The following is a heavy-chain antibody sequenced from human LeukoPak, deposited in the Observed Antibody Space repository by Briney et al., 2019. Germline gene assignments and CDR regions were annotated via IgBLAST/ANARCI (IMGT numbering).Heavy chain of an antibody. CDR3: ARGNYYFDY. CDR2: IYYSGST. V-gene: IGHV4-59*01. Sequence: PGGSLKLSCAASGFTFNSYAMTWVRQAPGKGLEWIGYIYYSGSTNYNPSLKSRVTISVDTPKNQFSLKLSSVTAADTAVYYCARGNYYFDYWGQETLVTVPS. J-gene: IGHJ4*02. D-gene: IGHD1-1*01. CDR1: GFTFNSYA.